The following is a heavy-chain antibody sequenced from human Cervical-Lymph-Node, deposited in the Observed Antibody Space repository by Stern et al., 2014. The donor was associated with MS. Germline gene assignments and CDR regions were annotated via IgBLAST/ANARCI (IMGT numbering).Heavy chain of an antibody. CDR1: GFTFNKYA. V-gene: IGHV3-23*04. D-gene: IGHD3-22*01. CDR3: AKQYFDSSGYSYYYGMDV. J-gene: IGHJ6*02. CDR2: IRGSGGSI. Sequence: VQMEESGGDLVQPGGSLRLSCAASGFTFNKYAMNWVRQAPGKGLEWVSTIRGSGGSIYYADSVKGRFTISRDNSENTLYLQMHSLRAEDTAIYYCAKQYFDSSGYSYYYGMDVWGQGTTVTVSS.